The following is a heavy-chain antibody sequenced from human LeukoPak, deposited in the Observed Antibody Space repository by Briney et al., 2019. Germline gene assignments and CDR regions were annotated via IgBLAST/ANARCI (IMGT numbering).Heavy chain of an antibody. CDR3: AHRHSSSFDY. Sequence: SGPTLVTPTQTLTLTCTFSGFSLTTRRVGVGWIRQPPGEALESLALIYSNDDRRYSPSLKSRLTIAKDTSRNQVVLTMTNMDPVDTATYYCAHRHSSSFDYWGQGTLVTVSS. CDR2: IYSNDDR. D-gene: IGHD6-6*01. J-gene: IGHJ4*02. CDR1: GFSLTTRRVG. V-gene: IGHV2-5*01.